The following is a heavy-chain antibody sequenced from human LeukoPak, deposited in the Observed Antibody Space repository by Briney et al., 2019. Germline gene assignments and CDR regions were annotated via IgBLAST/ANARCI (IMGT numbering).Heavy chain of an antibody. Sequence: INSDGSSTNYADFGKGRFTISRDNSKNTLYLQMNSLRAEDTAVYYCAKDRAFDIWGQGTMVTVSS. J-gene: IGHJ3*02. CDR2: INSDGSST. CDR3: AKDRAFDI. V-gene: IGHV3-74*01.